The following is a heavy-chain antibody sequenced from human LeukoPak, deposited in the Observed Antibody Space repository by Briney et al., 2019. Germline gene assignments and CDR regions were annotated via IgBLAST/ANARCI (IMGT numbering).Heavy chain of an antibody. D-gene: IGHD3-22*01. J-gene: IGHJ4*02. V-gene: IGHV3-7*01. Sequence: PGGSLRLSCVASGFPSGTYWLVWIRQSPGQGLEFVANINPDGSDINYVASVKGRFTFSRANAKNSLLLQMTSLRAEYRGVDYGVSGGSFDRSRYYPDCWGQGTLVTVSS. CDR1: GFPSGTYW. CDR3: VSGGSFDRSRYYPDC. CDR2: INPDGSDI.